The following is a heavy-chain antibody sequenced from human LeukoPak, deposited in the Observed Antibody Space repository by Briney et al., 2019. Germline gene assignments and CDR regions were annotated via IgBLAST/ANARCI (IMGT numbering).Heavy chain of an antibody. D-gene: IGHD3-22*01. Sequence: SVKVSCKASGGTFSSYAISWVRQAPGQGLEWMGGIIPIFGTANYAQKFQGRVTITTDESTSTAYMELSSLRSEDTAVYYCAREGTYYYDSSGYYSANWLDPWGQGTLVTVSS. CDR2: IIPIFGTA. CDR3: AREGTYYYDSSGYYSANWLDP. V-gene: IGHV1-69*05. J-gene: IGHJ5*02. CDR1: GGTFSSYA.